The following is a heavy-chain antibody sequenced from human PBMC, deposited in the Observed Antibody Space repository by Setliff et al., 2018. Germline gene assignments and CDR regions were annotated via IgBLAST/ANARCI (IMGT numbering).Heavy chain of an antibody. CDR1: GDPMSSRRYY. D-gene: IGHD3-3*01. J-gene: IGHJ6*03. CDR2: IYTSWST. CDR3: ARMSGFQYMDV. V-gene: IGHV4-61*09. Sequence: KASETLSLTCTVSGDPMSSRRYYWAWIRQPAGKGLEWIGQIYTSWSTIYNPSLKSRVTISLDTSNNQFSLSLSSVTAADTAVYYCARMSGFQYMDVWGKGTTVTVSS.